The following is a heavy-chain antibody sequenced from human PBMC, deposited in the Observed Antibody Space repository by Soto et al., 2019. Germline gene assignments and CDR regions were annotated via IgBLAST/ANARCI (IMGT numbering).Heavy chain of an antibody. D-gene: IGHD4-17*01. CDR3: ANNYGGNYWFDP. V-gene: IGHV1-69*13. J-gene: IGHJ5*02. CDR2: IIPIFGAA. CDR1: GGPFSSYA. Sequence: SGKVCCKASGGPFSSYAISLVRQAPGQGLEWMGGIIPIFGAANYAQKFQGRVTITADESTSTAYMELSSLRSEDTAVYYCANNYGGNYWFDPWGQGTLVTVSS.